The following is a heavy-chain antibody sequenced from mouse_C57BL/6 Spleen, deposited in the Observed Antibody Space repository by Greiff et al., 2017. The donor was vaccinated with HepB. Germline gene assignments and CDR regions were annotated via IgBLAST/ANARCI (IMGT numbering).Heavy chain of an antibody. CDR2: ISYDGSN. CDR1: GYSITSGYY. CDR3: ARDDYGNDY. V-gene: IGHV3-6*01. J-gene: IGHJ2*01. D-gene: IGHD2-1*01. Sequence: ESGPGLVKPSQSLSLTCSVTGYSITSGYYWNWIRQFPGNKLEWMGYISYDGSNNYNPSLKNRISITRDTSKNQFFLKLNSVTTEDTATYYCARDDYGNDYWGQGTTLTVSS.